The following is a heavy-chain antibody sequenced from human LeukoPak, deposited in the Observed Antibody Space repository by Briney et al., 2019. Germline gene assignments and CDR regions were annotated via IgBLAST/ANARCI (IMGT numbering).Heavy chain of an antibody. CDR1: GYSISSGYY. J-gene: IGHJ5*02. Sequence: PSETLSLTCAVSGYSISSGYYWGWIRQPPGKGLEWIGSIYHSGSTYYNPSLKSRVTISVDTSKNQFSLKLSSVTAADTAVYYCARRKPGYNWFDPWGQGTLVTVSS. CDR2: IYHSGST. CDR3: ARRKPGYNWFDP. V-gene: IGHV4-38-2*01. D-gene: IGHD1-14*01.